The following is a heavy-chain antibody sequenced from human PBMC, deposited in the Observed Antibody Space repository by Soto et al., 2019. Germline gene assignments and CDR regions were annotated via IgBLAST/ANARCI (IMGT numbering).Heavy chain of an antibody. J-gene: IGHJ6*02. V-gene: IGHV3-15*07. Sequence: GVSLRLSCVVASVTFSTTWMNWVRQAPGKGLEWVGRVKGKSDGGTADYAAPVQGRFTVSRDDSEDTLYLQMNSLKAEGTAVYYCVYNMDVWGQGTTVTVSS. D-gene: IGHD1-1*01. CDR3: VYNMDV. CDR2: VKGKSDGGTA. CDR1: SVTFSTTW.